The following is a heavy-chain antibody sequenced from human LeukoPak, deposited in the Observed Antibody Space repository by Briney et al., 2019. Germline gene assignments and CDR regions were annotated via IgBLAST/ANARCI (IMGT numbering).Heavy chain of an antibody. V-gene: IGHV1-2*02. CDR1: GYTFTGYY. J-gene: IGHJ4*02. CDR3: ARGGISGILTGNGEDY. D-gene: IGHD3-9*01. CDR2: INPNSGGT. Sequence: GASVKVSCKASGYTFTGYYMHWVRQAPGQGLEWMGWINPNSGGTNYAQKFQGRVTMTRDTSISTAYMELSRLRSDDTAVYYCARGGISGILTGNGEDYWGQGTLVTVSS.